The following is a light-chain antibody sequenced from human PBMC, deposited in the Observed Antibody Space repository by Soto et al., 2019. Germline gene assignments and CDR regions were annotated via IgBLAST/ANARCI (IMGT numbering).Light chain of an antibody. Sequence: IVLTPSPGTLYLSPGERANLSCKASQSVRSNHLDWYQQKPGQAPRLLIYDASSRATGIPDRFSGSGSGTDCTLTIGRLEPEDFAVYYCQQYGSSPRTFGRGTKLEI. CDR2: DAS. V-gene: IGKV3-20*01. CDR3: QQYGSSPRT. J-gene: IGKJ2*01. CDR1: QSVRSNH.